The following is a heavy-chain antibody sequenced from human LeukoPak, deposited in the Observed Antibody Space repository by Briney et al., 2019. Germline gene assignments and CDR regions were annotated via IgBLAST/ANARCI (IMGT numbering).Heavy chain of an antibody. CDR1: GFTFSSYS. D-gene: IGHD3-22*01. Sequence: GGSLRLSCAASGFTFSSYSMNWVRQAPGKGLEWVSSISSSSSYIYYADSVKGRFTISRDNSKNTLYLQMNSLRPEDTAVYYCAKARYYYDSSGYYEYWGQGTLVTVSS. J-gene: IGHJ4*02. V-gene: IGHV3-21*01. CDR2: ISSSSSYI. CDR3: AKARYYYDSSGYYEY.